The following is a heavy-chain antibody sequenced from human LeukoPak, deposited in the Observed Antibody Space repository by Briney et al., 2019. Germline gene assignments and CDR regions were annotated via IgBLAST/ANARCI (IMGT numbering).Heavy chain of an antibody. CDR2: IRSSSSYI. CDR1: GFTFSSYS. Sequence: GGSLRLSCAASGFTFSSYSMNWVRQAPGKGLEWVSSIRSSSSYIYYADSVKGRFTISRDNAKNSLYLQMNSLRAEDTAVYYCARGSAAGTFDYWGQGTLVTVSS. V-gene: IGHV3-21*01. CDR3: ARGSAAGTFDY. D-gene: IGHD6-13*01. J-gene: IGHJ4*02.